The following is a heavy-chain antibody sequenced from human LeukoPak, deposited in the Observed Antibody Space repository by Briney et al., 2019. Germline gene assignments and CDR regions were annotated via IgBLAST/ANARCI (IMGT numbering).Heavy chain of an antibody. D-gene: IGHD2-2*01. Sequence: ASVKVSCKASGYTFTSYNINWVRQAPGQGLEWMAWMHPNNGDTGYAQKFQDRVTDTSNTSISTAYMELRSLTSEDTAVYYCARELIVLEPAARRYNYYMDVWGIGTTVSVSS. V-gene: IGHV1-8*03. CDR3: ARELIVLEPAARRYNYYMDV. J-gene: IGHJ6*03. CDR2: MHPNNGDT. CDR1: GYTFTSYN.